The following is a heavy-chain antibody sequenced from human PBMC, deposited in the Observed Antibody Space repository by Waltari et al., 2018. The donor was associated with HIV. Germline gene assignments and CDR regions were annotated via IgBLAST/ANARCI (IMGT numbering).Heavy chain of an antibody. J-gene: IGHJ4*02. D-gene: IGHD1-1*01. CDR2: ISRGSFYS. CDR3: VRDRTSLTTGDFDS. Sequence: VELVESGGGLFKPGQSLRLSCNASGIAFDLFTMTWVRQAPGRGLEWVASISRGSFYSYYSDSLKGRISISRDNAKKSLFLQMNSLTADDTGLYFCVRDRTSLTTGDFDSWGQGVPVIVSS. CDR1: GIAFDLFT. V-gene: IGHV3-21*01.